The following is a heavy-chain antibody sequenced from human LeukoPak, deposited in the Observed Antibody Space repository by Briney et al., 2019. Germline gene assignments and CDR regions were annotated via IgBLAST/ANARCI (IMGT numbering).Heavy chain of an antibody. CDR2: FDPEDGET. CDR3: ARVLSYSNLYYFDY. CDR1: GYTLTELS. V-gene: IGHV1-24*01. D-gene: IGHD4-11*01. J-gene: IGHJ4*02. Sequence: GASVKVSCKVSGYTLTELSMHWVRQAPGKGLEWMGGFDPEDGETIYAQKLQGRVTMTTDTSTSTAYMELRSLRSDDTAVYYCARVLSYSNLYYFDYWGQGTLVTVSS.